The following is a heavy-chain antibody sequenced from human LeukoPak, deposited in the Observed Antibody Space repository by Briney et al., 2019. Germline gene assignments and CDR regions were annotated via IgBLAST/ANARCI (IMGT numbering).Heavy chain of an antibody. J-gene: IGHJ2*01. D-gene: IGHD2-2*01. Sequence: PSETLSLTCAVYGGSFSGYYWRWIRQPPGKGLEWIGEINHSGSTNYNPSLKSRVTISVDTSKNQFSLKLSSVTAADTAVYYCARLVVPAARRSYWYFDLWGRGTLVTVSS. CDR3: ARLVVPAARRSYWYFDL. V-gene: IGHV4-34*01. CDR2: INHSGST. CDR1: GGSFSGYY.